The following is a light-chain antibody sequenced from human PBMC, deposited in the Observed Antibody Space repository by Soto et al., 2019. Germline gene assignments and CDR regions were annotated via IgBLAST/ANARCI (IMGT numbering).Light chain of an antibody. CDR1: SSDVGGYNY. Sequence: QSVLTQPASVSGSPGQSITISCTGTSSDVGGYNYVSWYQQHPGKAPKLMIYDVSNRPSGVSNRFSGFKSGNTASLTISGLPAEDEGDYYCSSYTSSSTVVFGGGTKLTVL. CDR3: SSYTSSSTVV. V-gene: IGLV2-14*01. J-gene: IGLJ2*01. CDR2: DVS.